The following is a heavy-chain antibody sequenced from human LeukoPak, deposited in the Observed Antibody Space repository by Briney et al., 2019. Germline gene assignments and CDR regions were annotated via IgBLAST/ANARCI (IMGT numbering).Heavy chain of an antibody. CDR3: ARGRGTTLRQWFDP. D-gene: IGHD1/OR15-1a*01. Sequence: PSETLSLTCTVSGGSISSSSYYWGWIRQPPGTGLEWIGSIYYSGNTYYNPSLKSRVTISVDTSKNQFSLKLSSVTAADTAVYYCARGRGTTLRQWFDPWGQGTLVTVSS. CDR2: IYYSGNT. CDR1: GGSISSSSYY. J-gene: IGHJ5*02. V-gene: IGHV4-39*07.